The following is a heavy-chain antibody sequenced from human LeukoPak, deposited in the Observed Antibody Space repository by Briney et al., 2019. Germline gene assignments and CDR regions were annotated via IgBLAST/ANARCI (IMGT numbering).Heavy chain of an antibody. CDR2: IYTSGST. V-gene: IGHV4-61*02. J-gene: IGHJ6*02. D-gene: IGHD4-17*01. Sequence: PSQTLSLTCTVSGGSISSGSYYWSWIRQPAGKGLEWIGRIYTSGSTNYNPSLKSRVTISVDTSKNQFSLKLSSMTAADTAVYYCARELRPYGMDVWGQGTTVTVSS. CDR1: GGSISSGSYY. CDR3: ARELRPYGMDV.